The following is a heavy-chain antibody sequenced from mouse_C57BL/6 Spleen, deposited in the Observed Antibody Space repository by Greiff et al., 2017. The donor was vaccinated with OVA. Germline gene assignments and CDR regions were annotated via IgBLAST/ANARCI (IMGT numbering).Heavy chain of an antibody. CDR2: INPNNGGT. D-gene: IGHD2-5*01. CDR1: GYTFTDYN. V-gene: IGHV1-22*01. Sequence: VQLKQSVPELVKPGASVKMSCKASGYTFTDYNMHWVKQSHGKSLEWIGYINPNNGGTSYNQKFKGKATLTVNKSSSTAYMELRSLTSEDSAVYYCARAYYSNYVWFAYWGQGTLVTVSA. CDR3: ARAYYSNYVWFAY. J-gene: IGHJ3*01.